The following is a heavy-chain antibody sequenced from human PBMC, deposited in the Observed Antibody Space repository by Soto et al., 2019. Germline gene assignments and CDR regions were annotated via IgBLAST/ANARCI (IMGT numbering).Heavy chain of an antibody. J-gene: IGHJ5*02. CDR3: TTDLWRIAVVVGSTGYLNP. Sequence: GGSLRLSCAASGFTFSDAWMSWVRQAPGKGLDWVGRTKSKSDGGTTEYAAPVRGRFTISRDDSKNTLYLQMNSLKTEDTAVYYCTTDLWRIAVVVGSTGYLNPWGQGTTVTVYS. CDR1: GFTFSDAW. CDR2: TKSKSDGGTT. V-gene: IGHV3-15*01. D-gene: IGHD2-15*01.